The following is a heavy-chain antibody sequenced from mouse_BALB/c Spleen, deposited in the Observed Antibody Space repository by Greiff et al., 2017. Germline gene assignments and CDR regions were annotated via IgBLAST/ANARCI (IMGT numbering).Heavy chain of an antibody. CDR2: IRLKSNNYAT. CDR3: TRPRITTTTPTTDYWYFDV. Sequence: EVKLEESGGGLVQPGGSMKLSCVASGFTFSNYWMNWVRQSPEKGLEWVAEIRLKSNNYATHYAESVKGRFTISRDDSKSSVYLQMNNLRAEDTGIYYCTRPRITTTTPTTDYWYFDVWGAGTTVTVSS. D-gene: IGHD2-4*01. V-gene: IGHV6-6*02. J-gene: IGHJ1*01. CDR1: GFTFSNYW.